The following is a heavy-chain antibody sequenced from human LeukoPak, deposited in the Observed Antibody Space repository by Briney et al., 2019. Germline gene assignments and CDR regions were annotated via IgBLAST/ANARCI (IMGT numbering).Heavy chain of an antibody. Sequence: GGSLRLSCAASGFTFSSYAMSWVRQAPGKGLEWVSAISGSGGSTYYADSVKGRFTISRDNSKNTLYLQMNSLRAEDTAVYYCARGLRFLEWFPALFDPWGQGTLVTVSS. CDR3: ARGLRFLEWFPALFDP. CDR2: ISGSGGST. CDR1: GFTFSSYA. J-gene: IGHJ5*02. V-gene: IGHV3-23*01. D-gene: IGHD3-3*01.